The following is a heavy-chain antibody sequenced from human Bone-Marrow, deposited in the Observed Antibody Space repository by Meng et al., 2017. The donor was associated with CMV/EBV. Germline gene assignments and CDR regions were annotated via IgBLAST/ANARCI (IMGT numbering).Heavy chain of an antibody. CDR2: INSDGSST. D-gene: IGHD1-26*01. V-gene: IGHV3-74*01. J-gene: IGHJ4*02. Sequence: GESLKISCAASGFTFDDYGMSWVRQAPGKGLVWVSRINSDGSSTSYADSVKGRFTISRDNAKNTLYLQMNSLRAEDTAVYYCAMGSGSYSWGQGTLVTVSS. CDR3: AMGSGSYS. CDR1: GFTFDDYG.